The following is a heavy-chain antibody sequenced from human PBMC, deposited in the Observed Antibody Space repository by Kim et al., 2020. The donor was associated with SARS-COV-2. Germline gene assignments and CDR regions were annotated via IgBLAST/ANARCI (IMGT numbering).Heavy chain of an antibody. Sequence: GGSLRLSCAASGFTFTDYFMSWIRQAPGKGLEWVAYISSSGSTIFYADSVKGRFIISRDNAMNSLSLQMNSLRAEDTAVYYCARDIWDSGSEREPSWGQGTLVTVSS. J-gene: IGHJ5*02. CDR2: ISSSGSTI. D-gene: IGHD1-1*01. CDR3: ARDIWDSGSEREPS. V-gene: IGHV3-11*04. CDR1: GFTFTDYF.